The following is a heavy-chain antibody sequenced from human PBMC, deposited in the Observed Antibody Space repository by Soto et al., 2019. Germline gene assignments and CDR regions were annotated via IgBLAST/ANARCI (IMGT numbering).Heavy chain of an antibody. CDR1: GFTFSSYA. J-gene: IGHJ5*02. CDR2: ISGSGFKK. D-gene: IGHD1-26*01. CDR3: AKNQGVELVPLATVDWFDP. V-gene: IGHV3-23*01. Sequence: GGSLNLSCAASGFTFSSYAMSWVRHAPGKGLEWISSISGSGFKKYYADSVKGRFTISRDNSKSTVYLELNNLSAEDTAVYHCAKNQGVELVPLATVDWFDPWGQGSVVTVSS.